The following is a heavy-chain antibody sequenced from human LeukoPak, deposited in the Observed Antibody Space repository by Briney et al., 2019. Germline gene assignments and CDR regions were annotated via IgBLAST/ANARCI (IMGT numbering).Heavy chain of an antibody. CDR1: GFTFSSYW. D-gene: IGHD1-26*01. J-gene: IGHJ4*02. CDR3: ARAPKWERHFDN. CDR2: INSDGSST. Sequence: PGGSLRLSCAASGFTFSSYWMHWVRQAPGKGLVWVSRINSDGSSTSYADSVKGRFTISRDNAKNTLYLQMNSLRAEDTAVYYCARAPKWERHFDNWGQGTLVTVSS. V-gene: IGHV3-74*01.